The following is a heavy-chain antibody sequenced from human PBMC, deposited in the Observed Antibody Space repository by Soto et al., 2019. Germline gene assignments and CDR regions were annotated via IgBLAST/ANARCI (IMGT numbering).Heavy chain of an antibody. CDR2: INHSGST. CDR1: GGSFSGYY. V-gene: IGHV4-34*01. J-gene: IGHJ5*02. CDR3: GRGKLLWFGTNNWFDP. Sequence: SDTLSLTCAVYGGSFSGYYWSWIRQPPGKGLEWIGEINHSGSTNYNPSLKSRVTISVDTSKNQFSLKLSSVTAADTAVYYCGRGKLLWFGTNNWFDPCGQGTLVTVSS. D-gene: IGHD3-10*01.